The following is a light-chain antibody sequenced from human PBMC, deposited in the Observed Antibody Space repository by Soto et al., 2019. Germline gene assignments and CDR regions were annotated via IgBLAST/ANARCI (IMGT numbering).Light chain of an antibody. Sequence: EIVLTQSPATLSLSPGERATLSCRASQSVSSYLAWYQQKPGQAPRLLIYDASNRATGIPARFSGSGSGTDFTLTISSLEPEDFAVYYCQQRSQWPPLTFGGGTKVDI. CDR2: DAS. CDR1: QSVSSY. CDR3: QQRSQWPPLT. V-gene: IGKV3-11*01. J-gene: IGKJ4*01.